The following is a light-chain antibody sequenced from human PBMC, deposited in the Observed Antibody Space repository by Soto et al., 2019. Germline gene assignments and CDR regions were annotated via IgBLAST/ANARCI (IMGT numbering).Light chain of an antibody. CDR1: NSNIGNSY. V-gene: IGLV1-51*02. CDR3: GTWDSGLSGFV. CDR2: ENA. J-gene: IGLJ1*01. Sequence: QAVVTQPPSVSAAPGQKVTISCSGSNSNIGNSYVYWYQQFPGAAPKLLMYENAKRASGIPDRFSGSKSGAAATLAITGIQTGDEADYYCGTWDSGLSGFVFGTGTKVTVL.